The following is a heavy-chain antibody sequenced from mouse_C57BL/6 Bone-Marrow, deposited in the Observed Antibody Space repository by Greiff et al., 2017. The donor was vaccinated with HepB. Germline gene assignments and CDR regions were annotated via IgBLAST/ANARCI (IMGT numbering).Heavy chain of an antibody. V-gene: IGHV5S21*01. CDR2: ISSGGDYI. CDR3: AIYYYGSSWAAY. D-gene: IGHD1-1*01. J-gene: IGHJ3*01. Sequence: EVKLMESGEGLVKPGGSLKLSCAASGFTFSSYAMSWVRQTPEKRLEWVAYISSGGDYIYYADTVKGRFTISRDNARNTLYLQMSSLKSEDTAMYYCAIYYYGSSWAAYWGQGTLVTVSA. CDR1: GFTFSSYA.